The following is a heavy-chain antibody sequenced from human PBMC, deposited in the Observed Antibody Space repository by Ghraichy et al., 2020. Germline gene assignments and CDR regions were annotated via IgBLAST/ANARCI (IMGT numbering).Heavy chain of an antibody. Sequence: SQTLSLTCAVYGGSFSGYYWSWIRQPPGKGLEWIGEINHSGSTNYNPSLKSRVTISVDTSKNQFSLKLSSVTAADTAVYYCARHLIIMGIAVAGTYGYWGQGTLVTVSS. J-gene: IGHJ4*02. CDR2: INHSGST. CDR1: GGSFSGYY. D-gene: IGHD6-19*01. V-gene: IGHV4-34*01. CDR3: ARHLIIMGIAVAGTYGY.